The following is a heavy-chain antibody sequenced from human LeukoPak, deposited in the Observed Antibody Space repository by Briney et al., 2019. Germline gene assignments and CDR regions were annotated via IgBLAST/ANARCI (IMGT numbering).Heavy chain of an antibody. V-gene: IGHV3-33*01. CDR2: IWYDGSNK. CDR1: GFTFSSYG. CDR3: ARAVGSSSTSQRDYYYGMDV. Sequence: GGSLRLSCAASGFTFSSYGMHWVRQAPGKGLEWVAVIWYDGSNKYYADSVKGRFTISRDNAKNSLYLQMNSLRAEDTAVYYCARAVGSSSTSQRDYYYGMDVWGQGTTVTVSS. J-gene: IGHJ6*02. D-gene: IGHD2-2*01.